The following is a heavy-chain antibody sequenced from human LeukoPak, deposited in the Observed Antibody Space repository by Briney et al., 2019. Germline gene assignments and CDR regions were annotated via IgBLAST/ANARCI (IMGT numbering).Heavy chain of an antibody. V-gene: IGHV1-2*02. CDR2: INPNSGGT. CDR1: GYTFTGYY. J-gene: IGHJ4*02. Sequence: GASVKVSCKASGYTFTGYYMHWVRQAPGQGLEWMGWINPNSGGTYYAQKFQGRVTMTRDTSISTAYMELSRLRSDDTAVYYCARGTAGYSSSWYGYWGQGTLVTVSS. D-gene: IGHD6-13*01. CDR3: ARGTAGYSSSWYGY.